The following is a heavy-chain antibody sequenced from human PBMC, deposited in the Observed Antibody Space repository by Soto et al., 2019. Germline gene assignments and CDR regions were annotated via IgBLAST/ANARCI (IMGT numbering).Heavy chain of an antibody. D-gene: IGHD5-12*01. CDR2: IYYSGSA. CDR1: GGSVSSSSWY. Sequence: PSETVSLTCTVSGGSVSSSSWYWGWIRQPPGKGLEWIGSIYYSGSAYYNPSLKSRVTISVDTSKNQFSLKLSSVTAADTAVYYCARHYGYDSPDYWGQGTLVTVSS. V-gene: IGHV4-39*01. CDR3: ARHYGYDSPDY. J-gene: IGHJ4*02.